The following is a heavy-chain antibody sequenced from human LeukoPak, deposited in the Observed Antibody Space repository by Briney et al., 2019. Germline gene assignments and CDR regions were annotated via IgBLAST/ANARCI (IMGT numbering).Heavy chain of an antibody. Sequence: SAKVSCKASGYTFTSYGISWVRQAPGQGLEWMGWISAYNGNTNYAQKLQGRVTMTTDTSTSTAYMELRSLRSDDTAVYYCARARPYYYGSSGYSDYWGQGTLVTVSS. J-gene: IGHJ4*02. CDR1: GYTFTSYG. CDR3: ARARPYYYGSSGYSDY. CDR2: ISAYNGNT. D-gene: IGHD3-22*01. V-gene: IGHV1-18*01.